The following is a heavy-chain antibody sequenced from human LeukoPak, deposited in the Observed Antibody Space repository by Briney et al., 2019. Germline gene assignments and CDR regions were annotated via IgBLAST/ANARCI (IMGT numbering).Heavy chain of an antibody. D-gene: IGHD3-22*01. J-gene: IGHJ4*02. CDR2: ISGSGGST. Sequence: SGGSLRLSCAASGFTFSSYAMSWVRQAPGKGLEWVSAISGSGGSTYYADSVKGRFTISRDNSKNTLYLQMNSLRAEDTAVYYCAKPLDLVAVITTFDYWGQGTLVTVSS. CDR3: AKPLDLVAVITTFDY. CDR1: GFTFSSYA. V-gene: IGHV3-23*01.